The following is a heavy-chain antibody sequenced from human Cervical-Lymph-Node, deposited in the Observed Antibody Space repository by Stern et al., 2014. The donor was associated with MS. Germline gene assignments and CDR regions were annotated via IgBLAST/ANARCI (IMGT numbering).Heavy chain of an antibody. CDR1: GASISSHY. V-gene: IGHV4-59*11. J-gene: IGHJ6*02. CDR2: LFYSGST. Sequence: QVQLQESGPGLVKPSETLSLTCTVSGASISSHYWSWIRQSPGKGLEWIGYLFYSGSTNYNPSLKSRVTISADTSKNQLSLKLTSVTAADTAVYYCARDLLREYGMDVWGQGTTVLVSS. D-gene: IGHD2-15*01. CDR3: ARDLLREYGMDV.